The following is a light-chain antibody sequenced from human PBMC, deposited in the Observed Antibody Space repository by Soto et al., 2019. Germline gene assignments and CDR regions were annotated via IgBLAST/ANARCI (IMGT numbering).Light chain of an antibody. Sequence: QSVLTQPPSASGSPGQSVTISCTGTSSDVGGYNYVSWYQQHPGKAPKLIIYEVSQRPSGVPDRFSGSKSGNTASLTVSGLRAEDEADYYCASCADTSSDFDVFGTGTKATVL. CDR2: EVS. CDR3: ASCADTSSDFDV. CDR1: SSDVGGYNY. J-gene: IGLJ1*01. V-gene: IGLV2-8*01.